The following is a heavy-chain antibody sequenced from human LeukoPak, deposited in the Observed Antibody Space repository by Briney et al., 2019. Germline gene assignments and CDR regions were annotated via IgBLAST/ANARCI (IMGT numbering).Heavy chain of an antibody. Sequence: ASVKVSCKASGYTFTSYYMHWVRQAPGQGLEWVGIINPSGGSTSYAQKFQGRVTMTRDTSTSTVYMELSSLRSEDTAVYYCARGGYSSSWLKQYYYYMDVWGKGTTVTISS. CDR1: GYTFTSYY. CDR3: ARGGYSSSWLKQYYYYMDV. D-gene: IGHD6-13*01. CDR2: INPSGGST. J-gene: IGHJ6*03. V-gene: IGHV1-46*01.